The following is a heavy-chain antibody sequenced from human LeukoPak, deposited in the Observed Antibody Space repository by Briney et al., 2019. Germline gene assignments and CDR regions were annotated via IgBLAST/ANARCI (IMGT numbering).Heavy chain of an antibody. Sequence: GGSLRLSCAASGFTFSSYWMNWVRQGPGKGLVWVSRIASDGSSTTYADSVKGRFSISRDNAKNTLYLQMNSLRVEDTAVYYCARGRPHGNDYWGQGTLVTVSS. CDR1: GFTFSSYW. J-gene: IGHJ4*02. CDR2: IASDGSST. V-gene: IGHV3-74*01. D-gene: IGHD4-23*01. CDR3: ARGRPHGNDY.